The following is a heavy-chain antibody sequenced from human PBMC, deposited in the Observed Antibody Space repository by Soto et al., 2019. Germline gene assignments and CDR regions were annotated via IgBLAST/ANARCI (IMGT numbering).Heavy chain of an antibody. CDR1: GYTFTSHD. CDR3: ATDFEYSSSTHWFDP. CDR2: MNPNSGNT. D-gene: IGHD6-6*01. J-gene: IGHJ5*02. Sequence: SVTVSCKASGYTFTSHDINWVRPATGQGLEWMGWMNPNSGNTGYAQKFQGRVTMTRNTSISTAYMELSSLRSEDTAVYYCATDFEYSSSTHWFDPWGQGTLVTVSS. V-gene: IGHV1-8*01.